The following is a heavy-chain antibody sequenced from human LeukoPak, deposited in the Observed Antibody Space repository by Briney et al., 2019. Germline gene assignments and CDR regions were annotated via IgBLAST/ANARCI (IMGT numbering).Heavy chain of an antibody. V-gene: IGHV4-34*01. CDR1: GGSFSGYY. J-gene: IGHJ4*02. CDR3: ARGQADPEPFDYYGSGLYYFDY. CDR2: INHSGST. D-gene: IGHD3-10*01. Sequence: SETLSLTCAVYGGSFSGYYWSWIRQPPGKGLEWIGEINHSGSTNYNPSLKSRVTISVDTSKNQFSLKLSSVTAADTAVYYCARGQADPEPFDYYGSGLYYFDYWGQGTLVTVSS.